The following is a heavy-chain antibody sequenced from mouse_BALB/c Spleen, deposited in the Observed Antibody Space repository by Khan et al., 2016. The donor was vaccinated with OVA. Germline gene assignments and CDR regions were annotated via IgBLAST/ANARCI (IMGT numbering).Heavy chain of an antibody. V-gene: IGHV1S29*02. D-gene: IGHD1-2*01. J-gene: IGHJ3*01. CDR3: VRSGYGSFDF. CDR1: GYSFTDYN. Sequence: VQLKQSGPDLVIPGASVKISCQASGYSFTDYNMDWVKQSHGKSLGWIGYIYPKSGGTGYNQKFKTKATLTVDISSSTAYMERRSLTSKDSAVYCIVRSGYGSFDFWGQGTLVTVSA. CDR2: IYPKSGGT.